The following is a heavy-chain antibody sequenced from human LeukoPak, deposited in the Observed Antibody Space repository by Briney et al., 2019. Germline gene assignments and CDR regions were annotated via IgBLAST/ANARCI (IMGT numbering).Heavy chain of an antibody. Sequence: ASVKVSCKASGYTFTGYYMHWVRQAPGQGLEWMGWINPNSGGTNYAQKFQGWVTMTRDTSISTAYMELSRLRSDDTAVYYFARSLPYCSGGSCSPASYYYYGMDVWGKGTTVTVSS. J-gene: IGHJ6*04. V-gene: IGHV1-2*04. CDR3: ARSLPYCSGGSCSPASYYYYGMDV. CDR2: INPNSGGT. CDR1: GYTFTGYY. D-gene: IGHD2-15*01.